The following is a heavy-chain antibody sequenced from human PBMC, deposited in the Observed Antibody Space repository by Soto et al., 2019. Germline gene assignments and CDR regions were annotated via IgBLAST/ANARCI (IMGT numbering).Heavy chain of an antibody. V-gene: IGHV1-24*01. CDR3: ATGDPGVNYFDY. CDR2: FDPEDGET. D-gene: IGHD3-10*01. Sequence: ASVKVSCKVSGYTLTELSMHWVRQAPGKGLEWMGGFDPEDGETIYAQKFQGRVTMTEDTSTDTAYMELSSLRSEDTAVYYCATGDPGVNYFDYWGQGTLVTVSS. J-gene: IGHJ4*02. CDR1: GYTLTELS.